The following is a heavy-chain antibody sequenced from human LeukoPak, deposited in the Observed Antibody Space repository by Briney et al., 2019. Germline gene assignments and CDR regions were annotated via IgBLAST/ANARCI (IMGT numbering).Heavy chain of an antibody. CDR2: ISPSSSSM. D-gene: IGHD3-3*01. CDR3: ARDAASGNNWFDP. Sequence: PGGSLRLSCAASGFTFSSYSLNWVRQAPGKGLEWVSYISPSSSSMYYADSVKGRFTISRDNARNSLYLQMNSLSTEDTALYYCARDAASGNNWFDPWDQGTLVTVSS. V-gene: IGHV3-48*01. J-gene: IGHJ5*02. CDR1: GFTFSSYS.